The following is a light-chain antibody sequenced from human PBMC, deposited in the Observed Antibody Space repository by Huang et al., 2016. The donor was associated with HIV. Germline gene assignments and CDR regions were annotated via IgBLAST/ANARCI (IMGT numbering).Light chain of an antibody. V-gene: IGKV3-11*01. CDR3: QQRNTWPPT. J-gene: IGKJ4*01. CDR2: DTS. Sequence: EIVLTQSPVTLSTSPGQRATLTCRASQSVDTYLAWYQQKPGQAPRLLIYDTSDRATGSPARFSGSGSGTDCTLTISSLEPDDFVFYFCQQRNTWPPTFGGGT. CDR1: QSVDTY.